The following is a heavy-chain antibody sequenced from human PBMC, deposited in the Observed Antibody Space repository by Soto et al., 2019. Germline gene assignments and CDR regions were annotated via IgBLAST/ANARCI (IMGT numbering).Heavy chain of an antibody. Sequence: GASVKVSCKASGYTFTSYGISWVRQAPGQGLEWMGWISAYNGNTNYAQKLQGRVTMTTDTSTSTAYMELRSLRSDDTAVYYCARDLYGDSPDYFDYWGQGTLVTVSS. CDR1: GYTFTSYG. V-gene: IGHV1-18*01. CDR3: ARDLYGDSPDYFDY. J-gene: IGHJ4*02. D-gene: IGHD4-17*01. CDR2: ISAYNGNT.